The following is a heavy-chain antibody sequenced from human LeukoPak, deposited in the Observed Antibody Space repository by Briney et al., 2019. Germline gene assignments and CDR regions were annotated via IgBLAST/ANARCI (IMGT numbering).Heavy chain of an antibody. V-gene: IGHV4-61*02. D-gene: IGHD3-9*01. Sequence: PSHTLSLTCTVSRGSISSGNYYWTWIRQSAGKGLEWIGRISATGTTPYNPSLKSRVTISRDMPKNQFSLKLTSVTAADTAIYYCARGGGILSRLDAWGQGTLVTVSS. CDR1: RGSISSGNYY. CDR2: ISATGTT. CDR3: ARGGGILSRLDA. J-gene: IGHJ5*02.